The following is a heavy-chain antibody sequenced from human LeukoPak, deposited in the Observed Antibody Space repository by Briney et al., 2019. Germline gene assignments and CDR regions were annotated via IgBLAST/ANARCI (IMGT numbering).Heavy chain of an antibody. J-gene: IGHJ5*02. CDR2: IYYSGST. CDR3: ARDLTTVTTEVLWFDP. V-gene: IGHV4-59*01. CDR1: GGSISSYY. D-gene: IGHD4-11*01. Sequence: SETLSLTCTVSGGSISSYYWSWIRQPPGKGLEWIGYIYYSGSTNYNPSLKSRVTISVDTSKNQFSLKLSSVTAADTAVYYCARDLTTVTTEVLWFDPWGQGTLVTVSS.